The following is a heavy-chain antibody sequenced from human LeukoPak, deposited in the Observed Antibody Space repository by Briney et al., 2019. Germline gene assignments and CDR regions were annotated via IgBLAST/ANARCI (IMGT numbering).Heavy chain of an antibody. V-gene: IGHV5-51*01. CDR1: GYSFTSYW. D-gene: IGHD6-6*01. CDR2: IYPGDSDT. J-gene: IGHJ4*02. CDR3: ARRSTIATRLFDY. Sequence: GESRKISCKGSGYSFTSYWIGWVRQMPGKGLEWMGIIYPGDSDTRYSPSFQGQVTISADKSIFTAYLQWSSLKASDTAIYYCARRSTIATRLFDYWGQGTLVTVSS.